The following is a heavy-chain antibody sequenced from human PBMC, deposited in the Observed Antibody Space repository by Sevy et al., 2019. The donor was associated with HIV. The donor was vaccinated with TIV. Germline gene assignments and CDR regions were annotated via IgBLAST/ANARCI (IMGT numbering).Heavy chain of an antibody. CDR1: GFTFSRYW. CDR3: ARVKDDSSGYRFDY. D-gene: IGHD3-22*01. J-gene: IGHJ4*02. Sequence: GGSLRLSCAASGFTFSRYWMSWVRQAPGKGLEWVANIKQDGSEKYYVDSVKGRFTISRDNAKNSLYLQMNSLRADDTAVYYCARVKDDSSGYRFDYWGQGTLVTDSS. V-gene: IGHV3-7*01. CDR2: IKQDGSEK.